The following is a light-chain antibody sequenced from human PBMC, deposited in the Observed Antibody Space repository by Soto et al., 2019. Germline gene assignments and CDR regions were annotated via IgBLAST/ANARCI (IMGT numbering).Light chain of an antibody. CDR1: QSVLYSPNNRNY. V-gene: IGKV4-1*01. J-gene: IGKJ1*01. Sequence: DIVMTQSPDSLAVSLGEMATINCKSSQSVLYSPNNRNYLAWYQQKPGQPPKLLIHWASTRESGVPDRISGSGSGTDFTLTISSLQADDVALYYCQQYYTTPRTFGQGTKVEIK. CDR3: QQYYTTPRT. CDR2: WAS.